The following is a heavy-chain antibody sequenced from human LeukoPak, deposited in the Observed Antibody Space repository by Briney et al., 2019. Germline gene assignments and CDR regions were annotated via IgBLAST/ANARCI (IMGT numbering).Heavy chain of an antibody. J-gene: IGHJ5*02. V-gene: IGHV4-34*01. Sequence: PSETLSLTCAVYGGSFSGYYWSWIRQPPGKGLEWIGEINHSGSTNYNPSLKSRVTISVDTSKNQFSLKLSSVTAADTAVYYCARSFNYDYIWGSYRQHNWFDPWGQGTLVTVSS. D-gene: IGHD3-16*02. CDR2: INHSGST. CDR1: GGSFSGYY. CDR3: ARSFNYDYIWGSYRQHNWFDP.